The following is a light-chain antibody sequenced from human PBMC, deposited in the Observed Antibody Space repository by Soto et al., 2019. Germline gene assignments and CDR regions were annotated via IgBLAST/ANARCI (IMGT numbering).Light chain of an antibody. Sequence: EIVLTQSPATLSLSPGERATLSCRASQSVSSYLAWYQQKPGQAPRLLIYDASNRATGIPARFSGSGSGTDFTLTISSLEPEDFAVYYCHQRRNWLTFGGGTKVEIK. V-gene: IGKV3-11*01. CDR3: HQRRNWLT. J-gene: IGKJ4*01. CDR2: DAS. CDR1: QSVSSY.